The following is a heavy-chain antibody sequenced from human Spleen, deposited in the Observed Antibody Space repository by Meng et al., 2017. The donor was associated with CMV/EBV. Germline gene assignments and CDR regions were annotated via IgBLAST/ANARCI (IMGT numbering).Heavy chain of an antibody. CDR2: VKFDGNE. CDR3: AKDGGQPGTMYFSFDV. D-gene: IGHD3-3*01. CDR1: GFSFSING. J-gene: IGHJ3*01. V-gene: IGHV3-30*02. Sequence: GGSLRLSCVASGFSFSINGMHWVRQAPGKGLEWLGFVKFDGNEYYADSAKGRFTISKDNSKATLYLQVSSLTTEDTAIYYCAKDGGQPGTMYFSFDVWGEGTMVTVSS.